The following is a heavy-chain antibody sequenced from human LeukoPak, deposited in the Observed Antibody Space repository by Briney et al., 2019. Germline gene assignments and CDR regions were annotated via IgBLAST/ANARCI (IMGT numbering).Heavy chain of an antibody. J-gene: IGHJ4*01. CDR2: MSYSGHT. CDR3: ARDRDVDDFDS. CDR1: GGSFSGYN. D-gene: IGHD2-15*01. V-gene: IGHV4-34*11. Sequence: SETLSLTCAVYGGSFSGYNWNWIRQSPGKGLEWIVSMSYSGHTYYNPSLKSRVTTSIDTSKNQLSLNLKSVTAADTAVYYCARDRDVDDFDSWGHGTLVTVSS.